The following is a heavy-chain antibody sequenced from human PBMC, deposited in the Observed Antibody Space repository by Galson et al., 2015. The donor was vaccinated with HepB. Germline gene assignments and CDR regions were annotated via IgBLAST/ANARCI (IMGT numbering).Heavy chain of an antibody. J-gene: IGHJ5*02. CDR3: ARHVRCTRGNCFSGQWGWFDP. CDR1: GYRFINYW. D-gene: IGHD2-21*01. V-gene: IGHV5-51*01. Sequence: QSGAEVKKPGESLKISCKGSGYRFINYWIAWVRQKPGKGLEWMGMIYPEDSETRYSPSFRGQVTFSADKSTTTAYLQWSSLKASDTALYYCARHVRCTRGNCFSGQWGWFDPWGQGTLVTVSS. CDR2: IYPEDSET.